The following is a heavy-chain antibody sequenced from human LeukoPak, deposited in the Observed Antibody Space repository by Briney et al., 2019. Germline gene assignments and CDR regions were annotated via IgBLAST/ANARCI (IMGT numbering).Heavy chain of an antibody. Sequence: SETLSLTCAVYGGSFSGYYWSWIRQPPGKGLEWIGEINHSGSTNYNPSLKSRVTISVDTSKNQFSLKLSSVTAADTAVYYCASLVPADPFDYWGQGTLVTVSS. CDR3: ASLVPADPFDY. V-gene: IGHV4-34*01. J-gene: IGHJ4*02. D-gene: IGHD2-8*02. CDR2: INHSGST. CDR1: GGSFSGYY.